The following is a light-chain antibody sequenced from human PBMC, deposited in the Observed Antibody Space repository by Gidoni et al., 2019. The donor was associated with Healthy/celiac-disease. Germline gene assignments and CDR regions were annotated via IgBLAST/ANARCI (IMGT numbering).Light chain of an antibody. CDR1: QSVSSY. Sequence: EILFTQSPATLSLSPGERASLSCRASQSVSSYLAWYQQKPGQAPRLLIYDASNRATGIPARCSGSGSGTDFTLTISSLEPEDVAVYYCQQRSNWPPITFGQGTRLEIK. CDR3: QQRSNWPPIT. CDR2: DAS. V-gene: IGKV3-11*01. J-gene: IGKJ5*01.